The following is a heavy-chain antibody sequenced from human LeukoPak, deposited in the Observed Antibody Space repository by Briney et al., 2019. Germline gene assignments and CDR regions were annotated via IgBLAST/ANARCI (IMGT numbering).Heavy chain of an antibody. D-gene: IGHD6-19*01. J-gene: IGHJ4*02. V-gene: IGHV1-69*13. Sequence: GASVKVSSKASGGTFSSYAISWVRQAPGQGLEWMGGIIPIFGTANYAQKFQGRVTITADESTSTAYMELSSLRSEDTAVYYCARDIAVAGTSLYYWGQGTLVTVSS. CDR2: IIPIFGTA. CDR3: ARDIAVAGTSLYY. CDR1: GGTFSSYA.